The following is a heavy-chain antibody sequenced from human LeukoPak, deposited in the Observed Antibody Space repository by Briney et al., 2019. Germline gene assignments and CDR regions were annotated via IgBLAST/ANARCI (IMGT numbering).Heavy chain of an antibody. Sequence: PGGSLRLSCAASGFTFSSYAMSWVRQAPGKGLEWVSAISGSGGGTRYADSVKGRFTISRDNSRNTLYLQMNSLRAEDTALYYCARDNYDSSGFTWGQGTLVTVSS. CDR1: GFTFSSYA. D-gene: IGHD3-22*01. V-gene: IGHV3-23*01. J-gene: IGHJ4*02. CDR2: ISGSGGGT. CDR3: ARDNYDSSGFT.